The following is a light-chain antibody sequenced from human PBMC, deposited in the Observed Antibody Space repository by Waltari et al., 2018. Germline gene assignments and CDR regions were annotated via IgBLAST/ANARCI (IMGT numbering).Light chain of an antibody. CDR1: QTIGNW. CDR3: QQYNSYSFT. CDR2: KAS. J-gene: IGKJ3*01. Sequence: DIQMTQSPSTLSASVGDRFTITCPASQTIGNWLAWYQQKPGKAPKLLIYKASSLQSGVPSRFSGSGSGTEFTLTISSLQPDDFATYYCQQYNSYSFTFGPGTTVDIK. V-gene: IGKV1-5*03.